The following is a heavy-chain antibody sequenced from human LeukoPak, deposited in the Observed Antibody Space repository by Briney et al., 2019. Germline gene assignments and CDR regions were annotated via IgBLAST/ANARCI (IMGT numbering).Heavy chain of an antibody. CDR3: ARIGGSSPIDY. CDR1: GFSFSSYE. V-gene: IGHV3-23*01. J-gene: IGHJ4*02. CDR2: ISGNGAVT. D-gene: IGHD2-15*01. Sequence: GGSLRLSCAASGFSFSSYEMSWVRQAPGKGLEWVSAISGNGAVTFYTDSVRGRFTISKDNSKNTLYLQMNSLRAEDTAVYYCARIGGSSPIDYWGQGTLVTVSS.